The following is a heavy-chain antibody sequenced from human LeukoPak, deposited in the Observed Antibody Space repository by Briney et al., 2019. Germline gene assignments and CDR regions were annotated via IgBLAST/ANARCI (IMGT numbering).Heavy chain of an antibody. CDR2: ITQDGSEK. CDR3: EMTTVTRGDY. V-gene: IGHV3-7*01. D-gene: IGHD4-17*01. CDR1: GVTLSGYW. Sequence: GGSLRLSCAASGVTLSGYWMSWVRQAPGKGLEWVANITQDGSEKYYVDSVKGRFTISRDNAKNSLYLQMNSLRAEDTAVYYCEMTTVTRGDYWGQGTLVTVSS. J-gene: IGHJ4*02.